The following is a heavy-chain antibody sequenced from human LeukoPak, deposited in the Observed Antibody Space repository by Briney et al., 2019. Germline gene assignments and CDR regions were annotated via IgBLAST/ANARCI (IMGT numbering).Heavy chain of an antibody. J-gene: IGHJ4*02. CDR2: ISTYNGNT. D-gene: IGHD3-22*01. Sequence: ASVKVSCKASGYTFTSHGISWVRQAPGQGLEWMGWISTYNGNTNYAQKLQGRVSMTTDTSTSTAYMDLRSLRSDDMAVYYCARTPYHDSSGFDHFNYWGQGTLVTVSS. CDR3: ARTPYHDSSGFDHFNY. CDR1: GYTFTSHG. V-gene: IGHV1-18*03.